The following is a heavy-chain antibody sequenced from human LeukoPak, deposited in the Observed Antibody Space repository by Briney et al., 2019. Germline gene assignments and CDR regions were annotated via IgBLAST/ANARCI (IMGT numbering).Heavy chain of an antibody. Sequence: SVKVSCKASGGTFSSYAISWVRQAPGQGLEWMGRIIPILGIANYAQKFQGRVTITADKSTSTAYMELSSLSSEDTAVYYCATGPPDIVVVPAAIRDNWFDPWGQGTLVTVSS. CDR2: IIPILGIA. D-gene: IGHD2-2*02. CDR1: GGTFSSYA. V-gene: IGHV1-69*04. CDR3: ATGPPDIVVVPAAIRDNWFDP. J-gene: IGHJ5*02.